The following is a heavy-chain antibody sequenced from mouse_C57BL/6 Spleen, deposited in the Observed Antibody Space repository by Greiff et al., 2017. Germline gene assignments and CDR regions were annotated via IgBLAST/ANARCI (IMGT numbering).Heavy chain of an antibody. CDR2: IRNKANGYTT. D-gene: IGHD2-3*01. V-gene: IGHV7-3*01. CDR1: GFTFTDYY. J-gene: IGHJ3*01. CDR3: ATSLYDCHYVGFAY. Sequence: EVKLMESGGGLVQPGGSLSLSCAASGFTFTDYYMSWVRQPPGKALEWLGFIRNKANGYTTEYSASVKGRFTISRDNSQTILYLQMNALIAVDSATYYCATSLYDCHYVGFAYWGQGTLVTFSA.